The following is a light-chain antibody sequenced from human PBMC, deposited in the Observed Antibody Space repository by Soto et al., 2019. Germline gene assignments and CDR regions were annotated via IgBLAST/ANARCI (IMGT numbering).Light chain of an antibody. CDR1: QTISHY. CDR3: DESYSTRWT. J-gene: IGKJ1*01. CDR2: GAS. V-gene: IGKV1-39*01. Sequence: DIQMPQSPSSLSASVGDRVTITCRASQTISHYLNWYQQKPGKAPKLPIYGASSLQSRVPSRFSGSGSGSVVTLSISSLQPEDFGTYYCDESYSTRWTCGQGTMVVIK.